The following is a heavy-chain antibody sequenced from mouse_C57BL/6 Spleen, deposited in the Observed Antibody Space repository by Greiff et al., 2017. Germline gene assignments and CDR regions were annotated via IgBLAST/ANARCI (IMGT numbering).Heavy chain of an antibody. CDR3: TTPSNSCAMAY. Sequence: VQLQQSGAELVRPGASVKLSCTASGFNFKDYYMNWVKQRPEQGLEWIGRIDPEDGDTEYAPKFQGKATLTADTSSNTAYLQLSSLTSEDTAVYYCTTPSNSCAMAYWGQGTSVTVSS. D-gene: IGHD2-10*02. V-gene: IGHV14-1*01. J-gene: IGHJ4*01. CDR1: GFNFKDYY. CDR2: IDPEDGDT.